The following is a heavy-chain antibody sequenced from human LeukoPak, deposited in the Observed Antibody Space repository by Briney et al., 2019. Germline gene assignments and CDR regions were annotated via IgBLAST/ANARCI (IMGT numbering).Heavy chain of an antibody. V-gene: IGHV1-69*06. CDR1: GGTFSSYA. D-gene: IGHD2-2*02. Sequence: SVKVSCKASGGTFSSYAISWVRQAPGQGLEWMGGIFPIFGTANYAQKFQGRVTITADKSTSTAYMELSSLRSEDTAVYYCARAWRQLLYTGIDYWGQGTLVTVSS. CDR3: ARAWRQLLYTGIDY. CDR2: IFPIFGTA. J-gene: IGHJ4*02.